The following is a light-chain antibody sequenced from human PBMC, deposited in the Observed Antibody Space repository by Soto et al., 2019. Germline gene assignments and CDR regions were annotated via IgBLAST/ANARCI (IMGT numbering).Light chain of an antibody. CDR2: SAS. V-gene: IGKV1-39*01. Sequence: DIPMTQSPSSLSASVGDRVTITCRASRSINTYVNWYQQRPGKAPELLIYSASSLHTGVPSRFGGSGAGTDFTFTINSLLPEDFAIYYCQQTYSTPRTFGQGTKVDIK. CDR3: QQTYSTPRT. CDR1: RSINTY. J-gene: IGKJ1*01.